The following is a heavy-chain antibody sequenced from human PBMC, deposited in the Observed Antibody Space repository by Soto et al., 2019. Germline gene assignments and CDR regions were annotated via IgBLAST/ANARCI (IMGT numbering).Heavy chain of an antibody. Sequence: QVQLQESGPGLVKPSQTLSLTCTVSGGSISSGDYYWSWIRQPPGKGLEWIGYIYYSGSTYYNPSLKSRVTISVDTLKNQFSLKLSSVTAADTAVYYCARAGYCSSTSCSAAWYFDLWGRGTLVTVSS. CDR2: IYYSGST. CDR1: GGSISSGDYY. CDR3: ARAGYCSSTSCSAAWYFDL. J-gene: IGHJ2*01. D-gene: IGHD2-2*01. V-gene: IGHV4-30-4*01.